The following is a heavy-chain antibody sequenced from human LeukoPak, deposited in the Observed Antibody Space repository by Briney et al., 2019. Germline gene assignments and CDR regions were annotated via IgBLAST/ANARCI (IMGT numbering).Heavy chain of an antibody. Sequence: SGPTLVNPTQTLTLTCTFSGFSLSTTGVGVGWIRQPPGKALEWLALIFWDDDKRYSPSLKSRLTISRDTSENQVVLTMTNMDPVDTATYYCAHFSHYYDSSGYKYYFDYWGQGTLVTVSS. CDR1: GFSLSTTGVG. CDR2: IFWDDDK. CDR3: AHFSHYYDSSGYKYYFDY. D-gene: IGHD3-22*01. J-gene: IGHJ4*02. V-gene: IGHV2-5*02.